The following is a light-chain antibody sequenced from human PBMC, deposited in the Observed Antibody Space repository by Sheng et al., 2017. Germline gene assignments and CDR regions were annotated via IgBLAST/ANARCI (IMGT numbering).Light chain of an antibody. CDR1: QGISSY. CDR3: QQYGSSPPEIT. V-gene: IGKV1-8*01. J-gene: IGKJ3*01. Sequence: AIRMTQSPSSLSASTGDRVTITCRASQGISSYLAWYQQKPGKAPKLLIYAASRLESGVPDRFSGEWSGTDFTLTISRLEPEDFAVYYCQQYGSSPPEITFGPGTKVDIK. CDR2: AAS.